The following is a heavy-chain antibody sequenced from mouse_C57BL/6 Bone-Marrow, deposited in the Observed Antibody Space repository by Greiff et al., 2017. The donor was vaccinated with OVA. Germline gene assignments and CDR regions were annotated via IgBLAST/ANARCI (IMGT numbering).Heavy chain of an antibody. V-gene: IGHV1-26*01. CDR2: INPNNGGT. D-gene: IGHD1-1*01. CDR3: ARGLLLRYYAMDY. J-gene: IGHJ4*01. CDR1: GYTFTDYY. Sequence: EVQLQQSGPELVKPGASVKISCKASGYTFTDYYMNWVKQSHGKSLEWIGDINPNNGGTSYNQKCKGKATLTVDKSSSTAYMELRSLTSEDSAVYYCARGLLLRYYAMDYWGQGTSVTVSS.